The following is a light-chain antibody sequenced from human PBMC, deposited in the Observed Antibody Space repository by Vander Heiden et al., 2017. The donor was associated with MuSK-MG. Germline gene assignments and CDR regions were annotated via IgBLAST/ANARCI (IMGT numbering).Light chain of an antibody. V-gene: IGKV3-20*01. CDR3: HHECCSPVP. CDR1: ERICGSY. Sequence: EIVLTQSPYTLSFSSGARATLSCSASERICGSYLAWYQQKPGQAPRLLIYGASSSDNAIPGRFSGSGSETEFTLTISRREPEDFAMYYCHHECCSPVPFGQGTPMDIK. CDR2: GAS. J-gene: IGKJ5*01.